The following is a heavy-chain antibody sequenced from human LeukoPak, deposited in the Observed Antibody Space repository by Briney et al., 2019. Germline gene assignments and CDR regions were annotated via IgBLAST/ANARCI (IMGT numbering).Heavy chain of an antibody. CDR3: ARDLGQYYDTSDNWFDP. CDR1: GFTFSNYW. V-gene: IGHV3-74*01. J-gene: IGHJ5*02. D-gene: IGHD3-22*01. Sequence: GGSLRLSCAASGFTFSNYWMHWIRQAPGKGLVWVSRINSDGINTSYADSVKGRFTISRDNAKNTLNLQMNSLRAEDTAVYYCARDLGQYYDTSDNWFDPWGQGTLVTVSS. CDR2: INSDGINT.